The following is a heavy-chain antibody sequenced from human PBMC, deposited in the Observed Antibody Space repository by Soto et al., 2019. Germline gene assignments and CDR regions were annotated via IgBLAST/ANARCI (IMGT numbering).Heavy chain of an antibody. CDR3: ARECVAGGDCYSVGY. J-gene: IGHJ4*02. CDR1: GYTFTSYH. CDR2: INPSGGST. D-gene: IGHD2-21*02. V-gene: IGHV1-46*01. Sequence: ASVKVSCKASGYTFTSYHMHWVRQAPGQGLEWMGIINPSGGSTSYAQKFQGRVTMTRDTSTSTVYMELSSLRSEDTAVYYCARECVAGGDCYSVGYWGQGTLGTVS.